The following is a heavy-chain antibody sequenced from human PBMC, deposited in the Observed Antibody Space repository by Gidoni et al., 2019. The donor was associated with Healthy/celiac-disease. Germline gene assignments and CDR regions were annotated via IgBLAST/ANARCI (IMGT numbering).Heavy chain of an antibody. D-gene: IGHD3-3*01. V-gene: IGHV3-15*01. J-gene: IGHJ6*02. Sequence: EVQLVESGGGLVKPGGSLRLSCAASGFTFSNAWISWVRQAPGKGMEWVGRIKSKTDGGTTDYAAPVKGRFTISRDDSKNTLYLQMNSLKTEDTAVYYCTTVLVSDFPPDYYYGMDVWGQGTTVTVSS. CDR1: GFTFSNAW. CDR2: IKSKTDGGTT. CDR3: TTVLVSDFPPDYYYGMDV.